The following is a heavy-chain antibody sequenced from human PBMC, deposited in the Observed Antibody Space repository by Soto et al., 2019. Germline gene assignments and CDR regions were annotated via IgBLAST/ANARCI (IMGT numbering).Heavy chain of an antibody. J-gene: IGHJ4*02. V-gene: IGHV3-21*01. CDR1: VFTFSSYS. D-gene: IGHD5-18*01. Sequence: GGSLRLSCAASVFTFSSYSMNWVRQAPGKGLEWVSSISSSSSYIYYADSVKGRFTISRDNAKNSLYLQMNSLRAEDTAVYYCARSDSYGSPNDYWGQGTLVTVS. CDR3: ARSDSYGSPNDY. CDR2: ISSSSSYI.